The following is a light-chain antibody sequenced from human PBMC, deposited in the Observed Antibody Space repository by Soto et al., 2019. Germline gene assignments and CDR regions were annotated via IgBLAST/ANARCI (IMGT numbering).Light chain of an antibody. CDR3: QQYGSSPWT. V-gene: IGKV3-20*01. CDR2: GAS. CDR1: QSVSSNY. Sequence: EIVLTQSPGPLSLSPGERATLSCRASQSVSSNYLAWYQPKPGQAPRPLIYGASSRATGIPDRFSGSGAGTDFTLTISRLEPEDFAVYYCQQYGSSPWTVGQGTKVEIK. J-gene: IGKJ1*01.